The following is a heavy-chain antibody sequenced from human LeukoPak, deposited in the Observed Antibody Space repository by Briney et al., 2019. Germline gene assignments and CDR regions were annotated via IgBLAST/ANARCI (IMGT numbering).Heavy chain of an antibody. D-gene: IGHD3-10*01. CDR2: IKQDGSEK. CDR1: GFTFSNYW. J-gene: IGHJ6*03. Sequence: TGGSLRLSCAASGFTFSNYWMHWVRQAPGKGLEWVANIKQDGSEKYYVDSVKGRFTISRDNAKNSLYLQMNSLRAEDTAVYYCARVPDYGSGSYFFPSYYYYYYYMDVWGKGTTVTISS. CDR3: ARVPDYGSGSYFFPSYYYYYYYMDV. V-gene: IGHV3-7*01.